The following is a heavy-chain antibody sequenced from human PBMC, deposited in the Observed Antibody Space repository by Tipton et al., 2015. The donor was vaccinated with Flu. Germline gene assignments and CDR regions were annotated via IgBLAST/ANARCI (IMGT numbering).Heavy chain of an antibody. D-gene: IGHD5-18*01. V-gene: IGHV6-1*01. CDR3: ARASSSYSYGFDVFDV. CDR1: GDRISNNITT. CDR2: TYCRSRCHY. J-gene: IGHJ3*01. Sequence: GLVKPSQTLSVTCAVSGDRISNNITTWNWIRQSPSRGLEHLGRTYCRSRCHYDYAPSLKSRIVINADPVQNQFILQLKSVTPDDTAMYYCARASSSYSYGFDVFDVWGQGTMVAVSS.